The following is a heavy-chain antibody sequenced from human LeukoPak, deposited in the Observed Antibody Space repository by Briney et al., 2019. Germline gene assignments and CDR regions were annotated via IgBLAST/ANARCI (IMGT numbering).Heavy chain of an antibody. J-gene: IGHJ4*02. CDR2: IGGGDRI. CDR3: VRGGQGRDDYFDY. CDR1: GFSFRSYS. V-gene: IGHV3-48*04. Sequence: GGSLRLSCAASGFSFRSYSMNWVRQSPGKGLEWISYIGGGDRIYYAGSMRGRFTISRDNAKNSVYLQMNSLRVEDTAVYYCVRGGQGRDDYFDYWGQGTLVTVSS.